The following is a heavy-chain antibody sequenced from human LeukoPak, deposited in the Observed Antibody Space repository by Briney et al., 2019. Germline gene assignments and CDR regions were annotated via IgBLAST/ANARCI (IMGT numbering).Heavy chain of an antibody. CDR2: IHYSGNT. CDR3: ARLGAGPTYYDFWSGYSSFYFDY. CDR1: GFTFSSYA. V-gene: IGHV4-39*01. Sequence: PGGSLRLSCAASGFTFSSYAMSWVRQAPGKGLEWIGGIHYSGNTYYNPSLKSRVTMSVDTSKNQFSLKLSSVTAADTAVYYCARLGAGPTYYDFWSGYSSFYFDYWGQGTLVTVSS. J-gene: IGHJ4*02. D-gene: IGHD3-3*01.